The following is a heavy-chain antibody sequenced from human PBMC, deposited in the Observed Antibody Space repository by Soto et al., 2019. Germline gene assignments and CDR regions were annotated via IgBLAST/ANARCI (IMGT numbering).Heavy chain of an antibody. CDR1: GFTFSSYA. D-gene: IGHD2-21*02. J-gene: IGHJ4*02. Sequence: EVQLLESGGGLVQPGGSLRLSCAASGFTFSSYAMSWVRQAPGKGLEWVSAISGSGGSTYYADSVKGRFTISRDNSKTTLYLQMNNLRAEDTAVYYCAKGSHIVVVTAMFDYWGQGTLVTVSS. CDR2: ISGSGGST. V-gene: IGHV3-23*01. CDR3: AKGSHIVVVTAMFDY.